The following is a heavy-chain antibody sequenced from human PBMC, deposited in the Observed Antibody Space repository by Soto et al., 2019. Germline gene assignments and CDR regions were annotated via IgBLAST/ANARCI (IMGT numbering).Heavy chain of an antibody. D-gene: IGHD2-21*02. CDR3: ARQRTTVVTQAYFDH. CDR2: IYYSGRT. J-gene: IGHJ4*02. CDR1: GESISSSSYY. V-gene: IGHV4-39*01. Sequence: GTLSLTCIVSGESISSSSYYWGWIRQPPGKGLEWIGSIYYSGRTYYNPSFKSRVTISIDTSKNQFSLKLSSVTATDTAVYYCARQRTTVVTQAYFDHWGQGALVTVSS.